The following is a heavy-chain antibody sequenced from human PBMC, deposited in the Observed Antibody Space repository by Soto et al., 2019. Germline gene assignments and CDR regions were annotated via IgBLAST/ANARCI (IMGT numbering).Heavy chain of an antibody. CDR2: INHRGSL. CDR3: ARELPQRQGRNMDV. D-gene: IGHD1-1*01. J-gene: IGHJ6*02. V-gene: IGHV4-31*03. CDR1: GGSMTIGDNC. Sequence: QVQLQESGPGVVKPSQTLSLTCTVTGGSMTIGDNCWTWIRHHPGKGLEWIGYINHRGSLYYNPSLKSRVSMSVVTSKNQFSLNLTSVTAADTAVYYCARELPQRQGRNMDVWGQGTTVTVSS.